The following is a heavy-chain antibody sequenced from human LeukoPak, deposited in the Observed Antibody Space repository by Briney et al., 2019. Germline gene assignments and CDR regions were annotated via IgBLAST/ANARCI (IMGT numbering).Heavy chain of an antibody. V-gene: IGHV3-33*01. D-gene: IGHD1-1*01. CDR3: ARAVLGYGSYWYFDL. CDR2: VWYDGSHQ. J-gene: IGHJ2*01. CDR1: GFPFSGSG. Sequence: GGSLRLSCAASGFPFSGSGMHWVRQAPGKGLEWVAVVWYDGSHQYYADSVKGRFTISRDNAKNSLYLQMNSLRAEDTAVYYCARAVLGYGSYWYFDLWGRGTLVTVSS.